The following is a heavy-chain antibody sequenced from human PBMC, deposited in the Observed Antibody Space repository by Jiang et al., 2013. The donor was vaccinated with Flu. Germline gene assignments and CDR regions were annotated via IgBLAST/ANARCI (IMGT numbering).Heavy chain of an antibody. V-gene: IGHV4-59*08. D-gene: IGHD3-9*01. CDR1: GGSISSYF. CDR2: IQNSGNT. J-gene: IGHJ5*02. Sequence: GPGLVKPSETLSLTCTVSGGSISSYFWSWIRQPPGKGLEWMGCIQNSGNTNYNPSLKSRVTISVDTSKNQISLKVRSVTAADTAIYYCARHGNRYVESLGWIDPWGQGILVTVSS. CDR3: ARHGNRYVESLGWIDP.